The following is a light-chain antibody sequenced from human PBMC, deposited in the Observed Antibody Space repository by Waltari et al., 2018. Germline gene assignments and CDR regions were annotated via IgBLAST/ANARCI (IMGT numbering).Light chain of an antibody. V-gene: IGKV1-5*03. CDR2: KAS. CDR1: QGIVVW. J-gene: IGKJ1*01. Sequence: DTQVTQSPSTLSASVGVRVTITCRASQGIVVWLAWYQQKPGKAPRLLIYKASYLESGVPSRFSGSASGTAFTLTISSLQADDFATYYCLQYNSYPWTFGQGTTVEIK. CDR3: LQYNSYPWT.